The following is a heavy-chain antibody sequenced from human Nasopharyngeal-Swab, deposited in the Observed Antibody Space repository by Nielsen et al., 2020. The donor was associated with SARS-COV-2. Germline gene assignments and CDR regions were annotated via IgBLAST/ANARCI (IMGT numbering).Heavy chain of an antibody. CDR2: INPSGGST. CDR3: ARDPGMGTVTTTPAYYYGMDV. CDR1: GYTFTSYY. V-gene: IGHV1-46*01. J-gene: IGHJ6*02. Sequence: ASVKVSCKASGYTFTSYYTHWVRQAPGQGLEWMGIINPSGGSTSYAQKFQGRVTMTRDTSTSTVYMELSSLRSEDTAVYYCARDPGMGTVTTTPAYYYGMDVWGQGTTVTVSS. D-gene: IGHD4-11*01.